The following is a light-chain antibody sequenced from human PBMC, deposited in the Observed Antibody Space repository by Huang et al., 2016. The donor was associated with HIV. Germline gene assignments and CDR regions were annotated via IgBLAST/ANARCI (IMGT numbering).Light chain of an antibody. CDR2: DAA. V-gene: IGKV3-11*01. CDR3: QQRKYWPPIT. J-gene: IGKJ5*01. Sequence: ETVLTQSPATLSLSPGERATLSCRASQSVNSYLAWYQQKPGQTPRRLIYDAANRATGIPARCRGSGSGTDFTLTISSREPEDFAVYYCQQRKYWPPITFGQGTRLEIK. CDR1: QSVNSY.